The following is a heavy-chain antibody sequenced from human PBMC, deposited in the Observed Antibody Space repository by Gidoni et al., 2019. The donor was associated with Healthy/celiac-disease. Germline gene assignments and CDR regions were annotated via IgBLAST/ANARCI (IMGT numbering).Heavy chain of an antibody. CDR1: GFSLGTSAVR. Sequence: HITLKKSGPTLVKPTQTLTLTCTFSGFSLGTSAVRVGCLRQPPGKALEWLALIYWNDDKRYSPSLKSRLTITKDTSKKQVVLTLTNMDHVDTATYYCAHRPGRIAAAGNPFDYWGQGTLVTVSS. CDR2: IYWNDDK. J-gene: IGHJ4*02. V-gene: IGHV2-5*01. CDR3: AHRPGRIAAAGNPFDY. D-gene: IGHD6-13*01.